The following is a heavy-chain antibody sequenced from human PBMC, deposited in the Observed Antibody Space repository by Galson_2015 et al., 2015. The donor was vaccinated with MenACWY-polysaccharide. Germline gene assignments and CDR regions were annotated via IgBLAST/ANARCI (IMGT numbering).Heavy chain of an antibody. Sequence: TLSLTCTVSGDSISSGGHSWNWIRQSPGKGLEWIGYIYHGGSPYYTPSLRTRVSMSIDTSKNQFSLKLTSVTAADTAVYYCARHDQYAGSSLNSWGQGTLVTVSS. J-gene: IGHJ4*02. V-gene: IGHV4-30-2*03. D-gene: IGHD2-2*01. CDR3: ARHDQYAGSSLNS. CDR2: IYHGGSP. CDR1: GDSISSGGHS.